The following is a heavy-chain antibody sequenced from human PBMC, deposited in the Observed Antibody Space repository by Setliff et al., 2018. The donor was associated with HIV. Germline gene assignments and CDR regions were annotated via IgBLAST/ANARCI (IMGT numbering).Heavy chain of an antibody. CDR3: ARDLNGGDFDY. V-gene: IGHV3-48*03. CDR1: GFSFSSYE. CDR2: IDRAGTTM. D-gene: IGHD2-21*01. J-gene: IGHJ4*02. Sequence: GGSLRLSCAASGFSFSSYEMNWVRQAPGKGLEWVAYIDRAGTTMYYADSVKGRFTISRDNAKNSLYIQMSSLTVEDSGVYYCARDLNGGDFDYWGQGTQVTVSS.